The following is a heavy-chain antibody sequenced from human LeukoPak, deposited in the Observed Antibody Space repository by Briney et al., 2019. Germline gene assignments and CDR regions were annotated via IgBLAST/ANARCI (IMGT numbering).Heavy chain of an antibody. D-gene: IGHD4-17*01. Sequence: GRSLRLSCAAAGFTFSSIWMSWVSHLPGKWLPWVTNTKQDGSERYYVDSVKGRFTIFKDNAKNTLYLQMNSLRAEDTAVYYCASPAYGDYALFDYWGQGTLVTVSS. CDR1: GFTFSSIW. V-gene: IGHV3-7*01. CDR3: ASPAYGDYALFDY. CDR2: TKQDGSER. J-gene: IGHJ4*02.